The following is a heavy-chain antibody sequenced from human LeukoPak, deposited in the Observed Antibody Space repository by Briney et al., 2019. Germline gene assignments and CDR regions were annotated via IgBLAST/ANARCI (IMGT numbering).Heavy chain of an antibody. D-gene: IGHD1-1*01. CDR2: INHSGSI. J-gene: IGHJ6*04. CDR3: ARGVRGTSPYYYGMDV. Sequence: PETLSLTCALYLGSLCGSYWSWIRHPPGAGLEWIGEINHSGSINYNPSPTRRATISAETSKKQLSRKLSSVTAADTAVDYCARGVRGTSPYYYGMDVWGKGTTVTVSS. CDR1: LGSLCGSY. V-gene: IGHV4-34*01.